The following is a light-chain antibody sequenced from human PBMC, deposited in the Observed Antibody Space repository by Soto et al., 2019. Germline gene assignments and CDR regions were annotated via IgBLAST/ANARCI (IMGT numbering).Light chain of an antibody. J-gene: IGKJ1*01. V-gene: IGKV2D-30*01. CDR3: KQGTNSLGT. Sequence: DGVMTQSPLSLPVTLGQPASISCRTSQSLVYNDGNTYLDWFQQRPCQSPTRLTYEVSNWDSGVPDRFSGSGSGTDFTLTISRVEAEDFGVYYCKQGTNSLGTFGQGTKVEIK. CDR1: QSLVYNDGNTY. CDR2: EVS.